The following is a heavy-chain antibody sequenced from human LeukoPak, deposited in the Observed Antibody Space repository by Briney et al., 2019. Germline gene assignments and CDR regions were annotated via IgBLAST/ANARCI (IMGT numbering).Heavy chain of an antibody. D-gene: IGHD1-26*01. CDR1: GFTFSSYS. J-gene: IGHJ4*02. Sequence: GGSLRLSCAASGFTFSSYSMNWVRQAPGKGLEWVSYISSSSSTIYYADSVKARFTISRDNAKNSPYLQMNSLRAEDTAVYYRAREVSGSYSYWGQGTLVTVSS. V-gene: IGHV3-48*04. CDR2: ISSSSSTI. CDR3: AREVSGSYSY.